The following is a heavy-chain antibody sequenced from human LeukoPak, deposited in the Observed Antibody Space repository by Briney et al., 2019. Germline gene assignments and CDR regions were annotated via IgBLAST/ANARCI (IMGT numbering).Heavy chain of an antibody. V-gene: IGHV3-66*01. J-gene: IGHJ6*02. Sequence: GGSLRHSCAAPGFTVSSNYMSWVRQAPGKGLEWVSVTYSGGYTYYADSVKGRFTISRDNSKNTLYLQMNSLRAEDTAVYYCARDKGAYGSDYGMDVWGQGTTVTVSS. D-gene: IGHD3-10*01. CDR1: GFTVSSNY. CDR2: TYSGGYT. CDR3: ARDKGAYGSDYGMDV.